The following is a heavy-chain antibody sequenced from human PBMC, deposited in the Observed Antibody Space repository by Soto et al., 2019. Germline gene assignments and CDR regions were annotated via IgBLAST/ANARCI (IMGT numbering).Heavy chain of an antibody. V-gene: IGHV1-69*01. J-gene: IGHJ5*02. CDR3: ARCNDFWSGYQNWFDP. CDR1: GGTFSSYA. D-gene: IGHD3-3*01. Sequence: QVQLVQSGAEVKKPGSSVKVSCKASGGTFSSYAISWVRQAPGQGLQWMGGIIPIFGTANYAQKFQGRVRTTADESTSTAYMELSSLRSEDTAVYYCARCNDFWSGYQNWFDPWGQGTLVTVSS. CDR2: IIPIFGTA.